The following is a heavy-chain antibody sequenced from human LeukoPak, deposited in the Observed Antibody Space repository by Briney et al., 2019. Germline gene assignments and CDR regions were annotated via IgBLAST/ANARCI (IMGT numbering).Heavy chain of an antibody. Sequence: ASVKVSCEASGGTFSSYAISWVRQAPGQGLEWMGGIIPIFGTANYAQKFQGRVTITADAPTSTAYMALSILRSEDTAVYYCARPVARSYYYGMDVWGQGTTVTVSS. CDR3: ARPVARSYYYGMDV. CDR2: IIPIFGTA. V-gene: IGHV1-69*13. J-gene: IGHJ6*02. D-gene: IGHD6-19*01. CDR1: GGTFSSYA.